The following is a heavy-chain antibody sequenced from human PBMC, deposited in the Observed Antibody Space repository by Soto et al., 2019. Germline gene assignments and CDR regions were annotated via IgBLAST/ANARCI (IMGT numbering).Heavy chain of an antibody. V-gene: IGHV3-15*01. CDR3: NQGLGRIRSGRYQYYYYGMDV. J-gene: IGHJ6*02. CDR1: GFTFSNAW. Sequence: GGSLRLSCAASGFTFSNAWMSWVRQAPGKGLEWVGRIKSKTDGGTTDYAAPVKGRFTISRDDSKNTLYLQMNSLKTEDTAVSYCNQGLGRIRSGRYQYYYYGMDVWGQGTTLTVS. D-gene: IGHD1-26*01. CDR2: IKSKTDGGTT.